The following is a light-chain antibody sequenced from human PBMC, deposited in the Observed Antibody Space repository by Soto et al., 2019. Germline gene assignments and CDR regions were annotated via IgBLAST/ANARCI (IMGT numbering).Light chain of an antibody. CDR1: QSVRSSY. CDR3: QQYGSSLFT. Sequence: EIVLTQSPGTLSLSPGETATLSCRASQSVRSSYLAWYQQKPGQAPRLLIYGASSRATGIPDRFSGSGSGTDFTLTISRLEPEDFAVYHCQQYGSSLFTFGPGTKVDIK. CDR2: GAS. V-gene: IGKV3-20*01. J-gene: IGKJ3*01.